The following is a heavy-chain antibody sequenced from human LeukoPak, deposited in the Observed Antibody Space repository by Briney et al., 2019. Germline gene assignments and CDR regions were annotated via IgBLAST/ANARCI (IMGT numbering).Heavy chain of an antibody. V-gene: IGHV1-3*01. CDR3: ASAIWTSTVTTYYLDY. D-gene: IGHD4-17*01. CDR2: INAGNGKT. J-gene: IGHJ4*02. CDR1: GYSFTDHA. Sequence: ASVKVSCKASGYSFTDHAIQWVRQAPGQRLEWMGWINAGNGKTKYSQKFQGRVAITRDTSATTAYMELSSLRSEDTAVYYCASAIWTSTVTTYYLDYWGQGTLVTVSS.